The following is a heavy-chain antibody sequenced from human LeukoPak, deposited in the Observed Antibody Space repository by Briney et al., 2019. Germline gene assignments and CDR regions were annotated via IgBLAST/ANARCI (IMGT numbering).Heavy chain of an antibody. CDR1: GFTFSSYA. CDR3: IRDRAQYGSSGYDSRDYYPQSPRLR. Sequence: GGSLRLSCAASGFTFSSYAISWVRQAPGKGREWGSAISVSGGSTYYADSVKGRFTISRHNARNTRDLQMNSLRAEDAAIYYCIRDRAQYGSSGYDSRDYYPQSPRLRGGQGTLVTVSS. CDR2: ISVSGGST. D-gene: IGHD3-22*01. V-gene: IGHV3-23*01. J-gene: IGHJ4*02.